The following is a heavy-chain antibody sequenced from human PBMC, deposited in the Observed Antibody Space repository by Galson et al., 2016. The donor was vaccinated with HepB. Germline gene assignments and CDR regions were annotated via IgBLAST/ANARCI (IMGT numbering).Heavy chain of an antibody. CDR1: GYTFSNYD. J-gene: IGHJ6*02. CDR3: ARGGTFPKTNLYGMDV. V-gene: IGHV1-8*01. Sequence: SVKVSCKASGYTFSNYDINWVRQAPGQGPEWMAWMNPKSGNTGYAQSFKARVTMTRDTSISTAYMELYSLTSEDTAVYFCARGGTFPKTNLYGMDVWGQGTTVTVSS. CDR2: MNPKSGNT. D-gene: IGHD2-8*01.